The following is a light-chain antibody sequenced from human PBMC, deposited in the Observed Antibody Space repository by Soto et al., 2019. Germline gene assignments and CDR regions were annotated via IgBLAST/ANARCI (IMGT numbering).Light chain of an antibody. Sequence: DIHMTQSPSTLSSSVGDRVTITCRASQSISTWLAWYQHKPGKAPKLLIYQASSLEGGVPSRFSGSGSGTEFTLTISSLQPDDFATYYCQQYITYSRTFGQGTKVDIK. CDR2: QAS. V-gene: IGKV1-5*03. CDR1: QSISTW. CDR3: QQYITYSRT. J-gene: IGKJ2*02.